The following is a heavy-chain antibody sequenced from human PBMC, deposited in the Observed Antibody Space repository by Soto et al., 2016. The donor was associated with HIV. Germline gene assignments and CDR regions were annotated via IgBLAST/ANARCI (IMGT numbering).Heavy chain of an antibody. D-gene: IGHD6-19*01. CDR1: GGSISSHY. CDR3: ARQYLAVAGSHWYFDL. CDR2: IYYSGST. J-gene: IGHJ2*01. V-gene: IGHV4-59*08. Sequence: QVQLQESGPGLVKPSETLSLTCTVSGGSISSHYWSWIRQPPGKGLEWIGHIYYSGSTNYNPSLKSRVTISVDTSKYQFSLKLSSLTAADTALYYCARQYLAVAGSHWYFDLWGLAPWSLSPQ.